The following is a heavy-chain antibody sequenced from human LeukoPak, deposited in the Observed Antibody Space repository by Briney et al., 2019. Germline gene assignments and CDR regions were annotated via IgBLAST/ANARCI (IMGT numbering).Heavy chain of an antibody. D-gene: IGHD2/OR15-2a*01. Sequence: SGGSLRLSCAASGFTFSSYAMHWVRQAPGKGLEWVAVISYDGSNKYYADSVKGRFTISSDNSKNTLYLQMNSLRAEDTAVYYCARVYFSDYYMDVWGKGTTVTVSS. J-gene: IGHJ6*03. CDR3: ARVYFSDYYMDV. V-gene: IGHV3-30*01. CDR2: ISYDGSNK. CDR1: GFTFSSYA.